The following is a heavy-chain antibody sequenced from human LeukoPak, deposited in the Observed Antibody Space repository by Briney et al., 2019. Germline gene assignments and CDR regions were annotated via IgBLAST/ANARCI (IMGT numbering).Heavy chain of an antibody. V-gene: IGHV1-69*05. Sequence: GASVKVSCKASGGTFSSYAISWVRQAPGQGLEWMGGIIPIFGTANYAQKFQGRVTMTRDTSTSTVYMELSSLRSEDTAVYYCARGSYGGEEPDYWGQGTLVTVSS. J-gene: IGHJ4*02. CDR2: IIPIFGTA. CDR3: ARGSYGGEEPDY. CDR1: GGTFSSYA. D-gene: IGHD3-16*01.